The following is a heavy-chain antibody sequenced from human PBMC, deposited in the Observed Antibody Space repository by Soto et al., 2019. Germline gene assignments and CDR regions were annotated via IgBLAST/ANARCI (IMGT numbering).Heavy chain of an antibody. CDR3: AGPLAGYDYGDYSRFVDY. D-gene: IGHD4-17*01. Sequence: SETLSLTCTVSGGSISSSSYYWGWIRQPPGKGLEWIGSIYYSGSTYYNPSLKSRVTISVDTSKNQFSLKLSSVTAADTAVYYCAGPLAGYDYGDYSRFVDYWGQGTLVTVSS. CDR1: GGSISSSSYY. J-gene: IGHJ4*02. CDR2: IYYSGST. V-gene: IGHV4-39*01.